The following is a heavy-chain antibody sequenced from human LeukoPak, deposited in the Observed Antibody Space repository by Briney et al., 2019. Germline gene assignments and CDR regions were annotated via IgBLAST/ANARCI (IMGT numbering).Heavy chain of an antibody. CDR3: AGHSYGSQFDY. V-gene: IGHV4-59*08. D-gene: IGHD5-18*01. Sequence: PSETLSLTCTVSGGSISSYYWSWIRQPPGKGLEWIGYIHYSGSTNYNPSLKSRVTISVDTSKNQFSLKLSSVTAADTAVYYCAGHSYGSQFDYWGQGTLVTVSS. CDR2: IHYSGST. CDR1: GGSISSYY. J-gene: IGHJ4*02.